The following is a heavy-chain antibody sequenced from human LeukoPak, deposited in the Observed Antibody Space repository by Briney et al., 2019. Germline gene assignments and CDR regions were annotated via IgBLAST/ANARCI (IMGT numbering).Heavy chain of an antibody. J-gene: IGHJ6*03. V-gene: IGHV4-4*07. CDR3: ARDYYGSGSLYYYYYMDV. Sequence: SETLSLTCTVSGGSISSYYWSWIRQPAGKGLEWIGRIYTSGSTNYNPSLKSRVTISVDTSKNQFSLKLSSVTAADTAVYYCARDYYGSGSLYYYYYMDVWGKGTTVTISS. CDR2: IYTSGST. CDR1: GGSISSYY. D-gene: IGHD3-10*01.